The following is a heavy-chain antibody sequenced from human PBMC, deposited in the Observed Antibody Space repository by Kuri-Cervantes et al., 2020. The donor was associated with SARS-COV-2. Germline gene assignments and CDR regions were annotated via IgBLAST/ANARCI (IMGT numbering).Heavy chain of an antibody. Sequence: SETLSLTCTVSGGSISSSSYYWGWIRQPPGKGLEWIGGIYYSGSTYYNPSLKSRVTISVDTSKNQFSLRLSSVTAADTAVYYCARLRQQSVAFDIWGQGTMVTVSS. CDR3: ARLRQQSVAFDI. D-gene: IGHD1/OR15-1a*01. CDR1: GGSISSSSYY. J-gene: IGHJ3*02. V-gene: IGHV4-39*01. CDR2: IYYSGST.